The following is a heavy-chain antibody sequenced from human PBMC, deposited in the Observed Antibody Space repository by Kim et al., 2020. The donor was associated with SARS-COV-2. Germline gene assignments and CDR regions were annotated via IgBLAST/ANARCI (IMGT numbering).Heavy chain of an antibody. CDR1: GYSFTSYW. J-gene: IGHJ4*02. D-gene: IGHD5-18*01. Sequence: GESLKISCKGSGYSFTSYWIGWVRQMPGKGLEWMGIIYPGDSDTRYSPSFQGQVTISADKSISTAYLQWSSLKASDTAMYYCARASIKPSNTAMFPNSYNWGYFDYWGQGTLVTVSS. CDR2: IYPGDSDT. V-gene: IGHV5-51*01. CDR3: ARASIKPSNTAMFPNSYNWGYFDY.